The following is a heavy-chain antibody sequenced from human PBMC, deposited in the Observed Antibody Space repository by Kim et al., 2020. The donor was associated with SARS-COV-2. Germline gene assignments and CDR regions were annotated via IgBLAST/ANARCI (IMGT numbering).Heavy chain of an antibody. Sequence: ASVKVSCKASGYTFTGYYIHWVRQAPGQGLEWIVWINPNSCGSYYPQKFQCWVTITRDTSISTAYMELSRLRSDDTALYYCAMANRYFYCFNWFDPWGQGTLVTVSS. CDR3: AMANRYFYCFNWFDP. CDR1: GYTFTGYY. CDR2: INPNSCGS. V-gene: IGHV1-2*04. J-gene: IGHJ5*02. D-gene: IGHD3-9*01.